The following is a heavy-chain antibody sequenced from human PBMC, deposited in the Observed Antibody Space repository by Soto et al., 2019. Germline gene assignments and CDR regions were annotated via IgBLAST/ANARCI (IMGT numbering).Heavy chain of an antibody. CDR3: AKGRVDTAMVIDY. D-gene: IGHD5-18*01. CDR2: ISYDGSNK. J-gene: IGHJ4*02. Sequence: GGSLRLSCAASGFTFSSYGMHWVRQAPGKRLEWVAVISYDGSNKYYADSVKGRFTISRDNSKNTLYLQMNSLRAEDTAVYYCAKGRVDTAMVIDYWGQGTLVTVSS. V-gene: IGHV3-30*18. CDR1: GFTFSSYG.